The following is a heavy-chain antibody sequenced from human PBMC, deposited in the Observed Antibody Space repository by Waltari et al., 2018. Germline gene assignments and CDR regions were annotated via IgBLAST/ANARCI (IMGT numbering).Heavy chain of an antibody. CDR3: ARLPSADWLYSSFPYYFDY. Sequence: QLQLQESGPGLVKPSETLSLTCTVSGGSISSSSYYWGWIRQPPGKGLEWIGSIYYSGSTYYNPSLKSRVTISVDTSKNQFSLKLSSVTAADTAVYYCARLPSADWLYSSFPYYFDYWGQGTLVTVSS. CDR2: IYYSGST. D-gene: IGHD6-6*01. CDR1: GGSISSSSYY. J-gene: IGHJ4*02. V-gene: IGHV4-39*01.